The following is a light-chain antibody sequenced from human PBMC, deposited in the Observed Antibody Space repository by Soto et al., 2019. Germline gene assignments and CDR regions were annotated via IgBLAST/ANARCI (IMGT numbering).Light chain of an antibody. CDR2: GES. CDR3: QQDDNWPPYT. V-gene: IGKV3-15*01. Sequence: EIVMTQSPATLSVSPGERATPSCRASQRVSSDLAWYQQKPGQAPRLLIYGESTRATGIPAWFSGSGSGTECTLTINSVQSEDVAVYECQQDDNWPPYTFGQGTKLEIK. J-gene: IGKJ2*01. CDR1: QRVSSD.